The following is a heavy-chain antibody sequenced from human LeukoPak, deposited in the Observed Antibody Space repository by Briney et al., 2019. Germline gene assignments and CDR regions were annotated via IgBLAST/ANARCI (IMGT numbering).Heavy chain of an antibody. D-gene: IGHD6-13*01. CDR1: GFTFSSYS. Sequence: GGSLRLSCAASGFTFSSYSMNWVRQAPGKGLEWVSSISSSSSYIYYADSVKGRFTISRDNAKNSLYLQMNSLRAEDTAVYYCARTQQQLVPFDYWGQGTLVTASS. J-gene: IGHJ4*02. CDR2: ISSSSSYI. V-gene: IGHV3-21*01. CDR3: ARTQQQLVPFDY.